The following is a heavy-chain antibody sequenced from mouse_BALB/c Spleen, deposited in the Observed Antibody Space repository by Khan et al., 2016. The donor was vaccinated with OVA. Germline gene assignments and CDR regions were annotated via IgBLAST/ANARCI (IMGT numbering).Heavy chain of an antibody. CDR2: IGSGEST. V-gene: IGHV5-6-5*01. J-gene: IGHJ3*01. CDR1: GFTFSNYA. CDR3: ARDYWFAY. Sequence: DVRLVESGGGLVKPGGSLKLSCEASGFTFSNYAMSWVRQSPEKRLEWVASIGSGESTYYLDSVKGRFTISRDNARNILYLQMSSLRSEDTAMYYCARDYWFAYWGQGTLVTVSA.